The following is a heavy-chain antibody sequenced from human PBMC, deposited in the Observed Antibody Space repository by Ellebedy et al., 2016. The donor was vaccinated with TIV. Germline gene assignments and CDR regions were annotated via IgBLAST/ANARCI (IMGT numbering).Heavy chain of an antibody. CDR3: ARDQWVWDAFDI. V-gene: IGHV4-39*07. CDR2: ISYSGST. Sequence: SETLSLTCSVSGGSITSSTHFWAWIRQPPGKGLEWIGSISYSGSTYYNPSLKSRVTMSVDTSKNQFSLKLSSVTAADTAMYYCARDQWVWDAFDIWGQGTMVTVSS. CDR1: GGSITSSTHF. J-gene: IGHJ3*02. D-gene: IGHD1-26*01.